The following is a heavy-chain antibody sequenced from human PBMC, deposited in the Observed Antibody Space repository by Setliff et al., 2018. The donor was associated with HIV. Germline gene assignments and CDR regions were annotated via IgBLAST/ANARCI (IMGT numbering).Heavy chain of an antibody. CDR1: GYTFTGYY. CDR3: ARDYYDSSGYIFFPGLPDY. Sequence: ASVKVSCKASGYTFTGYYMHWVRQAPGQGLEWMGWISPQNGKTKYAQRFQGRVTMTRDTSISTAYMALSRLRSDDTAVYYCARDYYDSSGYIFFPGLPDYWGQGTLVTVSS. CDR2: ISPQNGKT. V-gene: IGHV1-2*02. J-gene: IGHJ4*02. D-gene: IGHD3-22*01.